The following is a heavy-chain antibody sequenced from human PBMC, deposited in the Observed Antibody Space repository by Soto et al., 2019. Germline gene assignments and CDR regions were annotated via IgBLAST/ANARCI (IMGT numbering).Heavy chain of an antibody. CDR3: ARRLREYYGLDG. CDR1: GYSFSSYW. J-gene: IGHJ6*04. Sequence: GESLKISCKGSGYSFSSYWIAWVRQLPGKGLEWMAIIYPGDSDTTYSPSFQGQVTISADKSVSTAYLQWSSLKASDTAMYYCARRLREYYGLDGWGKGTTVTVAS. CDR2: IYPGDSDT. V-gene: IGHV5-51*01.